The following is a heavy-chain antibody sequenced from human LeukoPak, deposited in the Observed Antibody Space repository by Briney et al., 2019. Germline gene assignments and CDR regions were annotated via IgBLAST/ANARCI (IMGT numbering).Heavy chain of an antibody. D-gene: IGHD2-2*01. J-gene: IGHJ4*02. Sequence: SETLSLTCTVSGGSISSYYWGWIRQPPGKGLEWMGYIYYSGSTNYNPSLKSRVTISVDTSKNQFSLKLSSVTAADTAVYYCARVGGERYCSSTSCFVGRYFVYWGQGTLVTVSS. V-gene: IGHV4-59*01. CDR3: ARVGGERYCSSTSCFVGRYFVY. CDR2: IYYSGST. CDR1: GGSISSYY.